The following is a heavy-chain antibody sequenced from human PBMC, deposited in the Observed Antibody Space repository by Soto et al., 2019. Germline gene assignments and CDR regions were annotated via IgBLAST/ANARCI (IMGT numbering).Heavy chain of an antibody. CDR2: IRTNANTYAT. CDR1: GFTFSGSA. V-gene: IGHV3-73*02. CDR3: TGRRFYSFGMEF. Sequence: DVQLVESGGVLVQPGESLKLSCAASGFTFSGSAIQWVRQAPGKGLEWVGRIRTNANTYATAYAASVKGRFTISRDDSRNTPYLQTTRLTPGDRAGYFCTGRRFYSFGMEFWGQGATVTVSS. J-gene: IGHJ6*02.